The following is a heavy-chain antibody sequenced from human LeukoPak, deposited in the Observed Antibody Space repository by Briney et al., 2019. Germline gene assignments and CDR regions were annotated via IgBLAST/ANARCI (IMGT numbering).Heavy chain of an antibody. D-gene: IGHD6-19*01. CDR1: GGSIGSYY. CDR3: ARSEWLVSSLDY. V-gene: IGHV4-59*01. CDR2: MYYSGST. J-gene: IGHJ4*02. Sequence: KPSETLSLTCTVSGGSIGSYYWNWIRQPPGKGLEWIGYMYYSGSTNYNPSLKSRVTISVDTSKNQFSPKLSSVTAADTAVYYCARSEWLVSSLDYWGQGTLVTVSS.